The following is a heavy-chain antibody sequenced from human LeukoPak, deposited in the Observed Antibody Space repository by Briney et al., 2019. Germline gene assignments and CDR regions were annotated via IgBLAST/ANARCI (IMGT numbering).Heavy chain of an antibody. CDR1: GGSISSSSYY. D-gene: IGHD4-23*01. Sequence: PSETLSLTCTVSGGSISSSSYYWGWIRQPPGKGLEWIGSIYYSGSTYYNPSLKSRVTISVDTSKNQFSLKLSSVTAADTAVYYCARDPVVTPGNYYYYYYMDVWGKRTTVTVSS. CDR2: IYYSGST. CDR3: ARDPVVTPGNYYYYYYMDV. J-gene: IGHJ6*03. V-gene: IGHV4-39*02.